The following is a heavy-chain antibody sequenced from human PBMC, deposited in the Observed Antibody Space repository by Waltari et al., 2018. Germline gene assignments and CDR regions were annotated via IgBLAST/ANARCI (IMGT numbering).Heavy chain of an antibody. CDR3: AREIGIGAFDI. J-gene: IGHJ3*02. D-gene: IGHD1-26*01. CDR1: GFTFSSYR. CDR2: ISSSSSTI. V-gene: IGHV3-48*04. Sequence: EVQLVESGGGLVQPGGSLSISCAASGFTFSSYRTNWVRLAPGKGLEWVSYISSSSSTIYDADSVKGRFTISRDNAKNSLYLQMNSLRAEDTAVYYCAREIGIGAFDIWGQGTMVTVSS.